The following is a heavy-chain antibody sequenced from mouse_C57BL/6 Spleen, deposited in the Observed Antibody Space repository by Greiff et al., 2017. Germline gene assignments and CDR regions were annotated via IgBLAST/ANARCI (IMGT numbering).Heavy chain of an antibody. CDR1: GYTFTDYY. CDR3: AKGGIRRDYYAMDY. J-gene: IGHJ4*01. Sequence: QVQLQQSGAELVRPGASVKLSCKASGYTFTDYYINWVKQRPGQGLEWIARIYPGSGNTYYNEKFKGKATLTAEKASSTAYMQLSRLTSEASAVYFCAKGGIRRDYYAMDYWGQGTSVTVSS. V-gene: IGHV1-76*01. D-gene: IGHD2-12*01. CDR2: IYPGSGNT.